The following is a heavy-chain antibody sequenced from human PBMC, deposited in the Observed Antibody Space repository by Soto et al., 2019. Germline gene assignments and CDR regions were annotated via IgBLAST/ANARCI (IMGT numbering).Heavy chain of an antibody. CDR3: ARDPTPDIYEKGFDD. CDR1: GYTTTSNY. J-gene: IGHJ4*02. Sequence: GSSVKLTCKAPGYTTTSNYMHWLRHAPGQGLEWMGTTHPRRGSTSYAQKLQGRVTMTRDTSKSTVYMELSSLRSEDTAVYYCARDPTPDIYEKGFDDCGQGTLVTVTS. V-gene: IGHV1-46*03. D-gene: IGHD2-15*01. CDR2: THPRRGST.